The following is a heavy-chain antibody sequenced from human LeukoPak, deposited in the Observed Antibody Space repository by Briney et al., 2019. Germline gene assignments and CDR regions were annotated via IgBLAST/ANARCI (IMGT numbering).Heavy chain of an antibody. CDR2: IIPIFGTA. CDR1: GGTFSSYA. V-gene: IGHV1-69*13. D-gene: IGHD3-22*01. J-gene: IGHJ4*02. Sequence: SVKVSCKASGGTFSSYAISWVRQAPGQGLEWMGGIIPIFGTANYAQKFQGRVTITADESTSTAYKELSSLRSEDTAVYYCARGWDYYDSSGPFDYWGQGTLVTVSS. CDR3: ARGWDYYDSSGPFDY.